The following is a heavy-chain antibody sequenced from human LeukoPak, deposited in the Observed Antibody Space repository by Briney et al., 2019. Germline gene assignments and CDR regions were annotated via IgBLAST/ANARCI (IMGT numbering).Heavy chain of an antibody. Sequence: GGSLRLSCAASGFTFSIYTMNWVRQAPGKGLEWVSSISSTSSYIYYTDSMKGRFTISRDNAKTSLYLQMNSLRAEDTAVYYCARGNSSGADYWGQGTLVTVSS. CDR2: ISSTSSYI. V-gene: IGHV3-21*01. J-gene: IGHJ4*02. D-gene: IGHD6-19*01. CDR1: GFTFSIYT. CDR3: ARGNSSGADY.